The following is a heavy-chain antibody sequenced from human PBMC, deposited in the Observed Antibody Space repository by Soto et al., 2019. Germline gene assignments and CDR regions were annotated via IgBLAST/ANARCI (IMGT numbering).Heavy chain of an antibody. J-gene: IGHJ6*03. CDR3: ARLDYYYYLDV. CDR2: IHYSGST. Sequence: QGQLQESGPGLVRPSETLSLTCTVSGASITSYYWSWIRQSSGKGLEWIGYIHYSGSTNYNTSLQSRVTMSIDTSESQFSLRLRSVTAADTAVYYCARLDYYYYLDVWGKGTAVTVSS. V-gene: IGHV4-59*12. CDR1: GASITSYY.